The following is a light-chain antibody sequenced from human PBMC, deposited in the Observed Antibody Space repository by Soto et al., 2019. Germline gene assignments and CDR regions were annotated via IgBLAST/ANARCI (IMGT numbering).Light chain of an antibody. CDR2: DAS. Sequence: QSALTQPASVSGSPGQSITISCTGTSSDVGGYNYVSWYQQHPGKAPKLMIYDASNRPSGVSNRFSGSKSGNTASLTISGLQAEDDADYYCSSYTSSSVVFGGGTKLTVL. V-gene: IGLV2-14*01. J-gene: IGLJ2*01. CDR3: SSYTSSSVV. CDR1: SSDVGGYNY.